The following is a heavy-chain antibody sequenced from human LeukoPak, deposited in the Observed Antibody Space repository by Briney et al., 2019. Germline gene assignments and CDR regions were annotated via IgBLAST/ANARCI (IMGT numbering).Heavy chain of an antibody. CDR3: ARAYPRDFETTSYFDY. Sequence: GGSLRLSCAASGFTVSSNYMSWVRQAPGKGLEWVSVIYSGGSTYYADSVKGRFTIFRDNSKNTLYLQMNSLRAEGTAVYHCARAYPRDFETTSYFDYLGQGTLVTVSS. CDR2: IYSGGST. J-gene: IGHJ4*02. CDR1: GFTVSSNY. D-gene: IGHD1-7*01. V-gene: IGHV3-53*01.